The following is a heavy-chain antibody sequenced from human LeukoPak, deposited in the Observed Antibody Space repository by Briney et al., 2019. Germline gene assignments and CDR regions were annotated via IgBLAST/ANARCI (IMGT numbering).Heavy chain of an antibody. CDR1: GGSFSDYY. CDR3: ATGIGYCSTTNCYHV. V-gene: IGHV4-34*01. J-gene: IGHJ6*04. Sequence: SETLSLTCAVYGGSFSDYYWSWIRQPPGKGLEWTGEINHSGSTNYNPSLKSRVTISVDTSKNQFSLKLSSVTAADTAVYYCATGIGYCSTTNCYHVWGKGTTVTVSS. CDR2: INHSGST. D-gene: IGHD2-2*01.